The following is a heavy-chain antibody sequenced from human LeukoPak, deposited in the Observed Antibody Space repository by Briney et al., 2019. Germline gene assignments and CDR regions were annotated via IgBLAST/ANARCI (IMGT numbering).Heavy chain of an antibody. CDR1: GFTFSSYT. CDR3: EKEGSGYSYGPGWFDP. D-gene: IGHD5-18*01. CDR2: ITTSDGNT. J-gene: IGHJ5*02. V-gene: IGHV3-23*01. Sequence: GGSLRLSCAASGFTFSSYTMSWVRQAPGKGLEWVSTITTSDGNTYYADSVKGRFTVSRDNSKNTLYLQMNSLRAEDTAVYYCEKEGSGYSYGPGWFDPWGQGTLVTVSS.